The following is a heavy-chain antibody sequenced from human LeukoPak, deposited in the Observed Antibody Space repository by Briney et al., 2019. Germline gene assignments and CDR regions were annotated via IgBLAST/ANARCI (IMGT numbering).Heavy chain of an antibody. CDR1: GFTFSDLW. V-gene: IGHV3-7*01. Sequence: PGGSLRLSCAASGFTFSDLWMTWVRRAPGKGPEWVANIKKDGREKYYVDSVKGRFTISRDNAESSLFLQMNSLTVEDTAVYYCAKGGSTSSWFWVNWGQGTQVTVSS. CDR3: AKGGSTSSWFWVN. D-gene: IGHD6-19*01. CDR2: IKKDGREK. J-gene: IGHJ4*02.